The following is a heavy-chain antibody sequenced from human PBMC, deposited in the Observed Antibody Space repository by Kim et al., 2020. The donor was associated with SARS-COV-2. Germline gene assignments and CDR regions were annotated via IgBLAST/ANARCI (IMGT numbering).Heavy chain of an antibody. CDR3: ATQGSSSWKHYFDF. CDR2: IYPGDSDS. D-gene: IGHD6-13*01. Sequence: GESLKISCMGSGYSFTSYWIGWVRQMPGKGLEWMGIIYPGDSDSRYSPSFQGQVTISADKSISTAYLQLSSLKASDTAVYYCATQGSSSWKHYFDFWGQGTLVTVSS. CDR1: GYSFTSYW. J-gene: IGHJ4*02. V-gene: IGHV5-51*01.